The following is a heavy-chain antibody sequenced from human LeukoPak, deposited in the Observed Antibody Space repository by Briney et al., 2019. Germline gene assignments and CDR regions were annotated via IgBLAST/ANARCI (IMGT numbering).Heavy chain of an antibody. J-gene: IGHJ3*02. Sequence: GASVKVSCKASGGTFSSYAISWVRQAPGQGLEWMGGIIPIFGTANYAQKFQGRVTITADESTSTAYMELSSLRSEDTAVYYCARAITIFGVVPSLGAFDIWGQGTMVTVSS. CDR2: IIPIFGTA. V-gene: IGHV1-69*13. CDR1: GGTFSSYA. CDR3: ARAITIFGVVPSLGAFDI. D-gene: IGHD3-3*01.